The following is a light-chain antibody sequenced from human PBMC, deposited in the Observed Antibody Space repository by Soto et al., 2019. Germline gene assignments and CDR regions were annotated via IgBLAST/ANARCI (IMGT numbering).Light chain of an antibody. J-gene: IGLJ2*01. CDR2: EVI. CDR3: SSYAGSNNLGV. V-gene: IGLV2-8*01. CDR1: SSDVGGYYY. Sequence: QSALTQPPSASGSPGQSVTISCTGTSSDVGGYYYVSWYQHHPGKAPKLIIYEVIKRPSGVPDRFSGSKSDNTASLTVSGLRAEDEADYYCSSYAGSNNLGVFGGGTKLTVL.